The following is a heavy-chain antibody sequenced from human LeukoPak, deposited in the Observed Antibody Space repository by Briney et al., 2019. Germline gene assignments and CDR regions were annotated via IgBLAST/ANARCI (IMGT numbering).Heavy chain of an antibody. V-gene: IGHV3-48*02. J-gene: IGHJ6*02. CDR3: ARELSMAV. CDR2: ITSSSSSM. CDR1: GFTFDDYV. Sequence: TGGSLRLSCVASGFTFDDYVMTWVRQAPEKGLEWVSYITSSSSSMYYADSVKGRFTISRDNAKNSLYLQMNSLRDEDTAVYYCARELSMAVWGQGTTVTVSS.